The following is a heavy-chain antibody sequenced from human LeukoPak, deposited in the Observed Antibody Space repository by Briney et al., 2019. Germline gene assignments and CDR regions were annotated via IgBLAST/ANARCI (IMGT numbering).Heavy chain of an antibody. V-gene: IGHV3-53*01. CDR1: GFTVSSNY. D-gene: IGHD6-13*01. CDR2: IYSGGST. Sequence: GGSLRLSCAASGFTVSSNYMSWVRQAPGKGLEWVSVIYSGGSTYYADSVKGRFTIFRDNSKNTVYLQMNSLRAEDTAVYYCARVGSVRAAAGPPVPWGQGTLVTVSS. J-gene: IGHJ5*02. CDR3: ARVGSVRAAAGPPVP.